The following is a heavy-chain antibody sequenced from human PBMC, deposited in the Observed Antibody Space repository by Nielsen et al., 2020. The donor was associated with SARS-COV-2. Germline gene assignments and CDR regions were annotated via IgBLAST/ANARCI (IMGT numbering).Heavy chain of an antibody. V-gene: IGHV5-10-1*01. CDR2: IDPSDSYV. Sequence: GGSLRLSCKGSGYSFTSHWITWVRQMPGKGLEWMGRIDPSDSYVDYSPSLQGHVAISADKSISTAYLQWSSLKASDTAMYYCARYASEYYYYYYMDVWGTGTTVTVPS. J-gene: IGHJ6*03. CDR3: ARYASEYYYYYYMDV. CDR1: GYSFTSHW. D-gene: IGHD2-2*01.